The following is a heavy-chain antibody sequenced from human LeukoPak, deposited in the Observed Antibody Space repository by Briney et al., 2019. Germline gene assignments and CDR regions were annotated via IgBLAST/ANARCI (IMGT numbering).Heavy chain of an antibody. CDR3: ALRNYFDY. CDR1: GFTFSSYE. J-gene: IGHJ4*02. Sequence: PGGSLRLSCAASGFTFSSYEMNWVRQAPGKGLEWVSYISSSGSTISYADSVKGRFTISKDNAKNSLYLQMNSLRAEDTAVYYCALRNYFDYWGQGTLVTVSS. CDR2: ISSSGSTI. V-gene: IGHV3-48*03.